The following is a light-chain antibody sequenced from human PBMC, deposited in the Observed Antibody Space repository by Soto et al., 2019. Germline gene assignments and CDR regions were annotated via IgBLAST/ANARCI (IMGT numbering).Light chain of an antibody. Sequence: EIVLTQSPGTLSLSLGGRGTLYCRASQTVSSSYLTWYQQKPGQAPRLLIYGASNRATGIPARFSGSGSGTEFTLTISSLQSEDFAVYYCQQYKNWPTFGQGTRLEIK. J-gene: IGKJ5*01. CDR2: GAS. CDR3: QQYKNWPT. CDR1: QTVSSSY. V-gene: IGKV3-15*01.